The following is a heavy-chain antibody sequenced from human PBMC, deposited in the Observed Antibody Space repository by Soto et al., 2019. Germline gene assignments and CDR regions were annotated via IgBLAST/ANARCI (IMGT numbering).Heavy chain of an antibody. CDR2: IRSKANSYAT. CDR1: WLTFSGSA. J-gene: IGHJ4*02. V-gene: IGHV3-73*01. D-gene: IGHD6-25*01. CDR3: TSSNWRYVAAGVGFDY. Sequence: PVGSLRLSCAASWLTFSGSAMHWVRQASGKGLEWVGRIRSKANSYATAYAASVKGRFTISRDDSKNTAYLQMNSLKPEDAAVYYCTSSNWRYVAAGVGFDYWGQGTLVTVSS.